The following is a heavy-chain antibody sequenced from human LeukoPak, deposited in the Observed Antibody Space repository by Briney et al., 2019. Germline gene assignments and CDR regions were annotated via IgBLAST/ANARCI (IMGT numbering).Heavy chain of an antibody. Sequence: GGSQRLSCSASAYTFSMYFMTWVRQAPGKGLEWVATIKEDGSDKYYVDSVRGRFTISRDNAENSLYLQMNSLTAEDTALYYCVRDGIRDIPVVITIRYAYWGQRCLVTVSS. CDR2: IKEDGSDK. CDR3: VRDGIRDIPVVITIRYAY. J-gene: IGHJ4*02. D-gene: IGHD3-10*01. V-gene: IGHV3-7*05. CDR1: AYTFSMYF.